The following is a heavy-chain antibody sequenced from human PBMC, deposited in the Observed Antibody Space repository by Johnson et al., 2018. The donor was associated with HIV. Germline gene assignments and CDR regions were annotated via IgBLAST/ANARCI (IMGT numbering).Heavy chain of an antibody. Sequence: VQLVESGGDLVKPGGSLRLSCAASGFSFSNAWMSWVRQAPGKGLEWVGRIKSKTDGGTTDYAAPVKGRFTIARDDSKNTLYLQMNSLKTEDTAVYYCTTVTHSSGYYYDRAFDSWGQGTMVTVSS. V-gene: IGHV3-15*01. CDR2: IKSKTDGGTT. CDR3: TTVTHSSGYYYDRAFDS. J-gene: IGHJ3*02. CDR1: GFSFSNAW. D-gene: IGHD3-22*01.